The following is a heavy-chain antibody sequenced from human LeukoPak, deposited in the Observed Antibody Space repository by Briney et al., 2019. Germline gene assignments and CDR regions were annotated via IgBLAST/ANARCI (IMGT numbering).Heavy chain of an antibody. V-gene: IGHV3-21*01. CDR2: ITSSSYI. J-gene: IGHJ6*02. CDR1: GFTFSSYS. Sequence: GGSLRLSCAASGFTFSSYSMNWVRQAPGKGLEWVSSITSSSYIYYADSVKGRFTISRDNAKNSLYLQMNSLRAEDTAVYYCARDAGYCSSTSCYYYGMDVWGQGTTVTVSS. CDR3: ARDAGYCSSTSCYYYGMDV. D-gene: IGHD2-2*01.